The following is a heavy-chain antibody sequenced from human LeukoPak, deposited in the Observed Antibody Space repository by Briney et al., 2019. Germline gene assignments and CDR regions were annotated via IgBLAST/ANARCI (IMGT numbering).Heavy chain of an antibody. J-gene: IGHJ6*03. CDR2: ISWNSGSI. CDR3: ARGGHGAAGFNYYYYYMDV. CDR1: GFTFDDYA. D-gene: IGHD6-13*01. V-gene: IGHV3-9*01. Sequence: GGSLRLSCAASGFTFDDYAMHWVRQAPGKGLEWVSGISWNSGSIGYADSVKGRFTISRDNAKNSLYLQMNSLNAEDTAVFYCARGGHGAAGFNYYYYYMDVWGKGTTVTVSS.